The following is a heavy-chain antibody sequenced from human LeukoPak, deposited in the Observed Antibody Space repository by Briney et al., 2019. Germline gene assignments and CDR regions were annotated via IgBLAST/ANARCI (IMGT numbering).Heavy chain of an antibody. CDR1: GGSISSSSYY. J-gene: IGHJ3*02. D-gene: IGHD3-22*01. Sequence: SETLSLTCTVSGGSISSSSYYWGWIRQPPGKGLEWIGSLYYSGSTYYNPSLKSRVTISVDTSKNQFSLKLSSVTAADTAVYYCARGPIMSYYYDDDAFDIWGQGTMVTVSS. CDR3: ARGPIMSYYYDDDAFDI. CDR2: LYYSGST. V-gene: IGHV4-39*01.